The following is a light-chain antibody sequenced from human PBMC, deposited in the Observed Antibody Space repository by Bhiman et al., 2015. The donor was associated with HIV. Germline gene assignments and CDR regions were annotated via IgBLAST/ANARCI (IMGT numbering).Light chain of an antibody. CDR1: SSDVGGYNY. CDR3: TSYTISSLYV. J-gene: IGLJ1*01. Sequence: QSALAQPASVSGSPGQSITISCTGTSSDVGGYNYVSWYQVHPGKAPKLIIYDVTKRPSGVSNRFSGSKSGNTASLTISGLQAEDEADYYCTSYTISSLYVFGTGTKVTVL. V-gene: IGLV2-14*03. CDR2: DVT.